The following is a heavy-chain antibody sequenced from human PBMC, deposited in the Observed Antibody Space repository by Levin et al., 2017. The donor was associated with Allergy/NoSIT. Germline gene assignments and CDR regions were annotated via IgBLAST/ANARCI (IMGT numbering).Heavy chain of an antibody. CDR3: AKEGTKLGDCSGGSCYDGVGFDY. CDR2: ISYDGSNE. D-gene: IGHD2-15*01. CDR1: GFTFSRYG. Sequence: SLKISCAASGFTFSRYGMHWVRQAPGKGLEWVAVISYDGSNEYYVDSGSCLFPISRDNSKNTLDRQMNSRRAEDTAVDYCAKEGTKLGDCSGGSCYDGVGFDYWGQGTLVTVSS. V-gene: IGHV3-30*18. J-gene: IGHJ4*02.